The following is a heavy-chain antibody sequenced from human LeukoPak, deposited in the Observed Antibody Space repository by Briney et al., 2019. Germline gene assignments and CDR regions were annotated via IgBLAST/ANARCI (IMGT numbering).Heavy chain of an antibody. CDR1: GFIFSSYA. D-gene: IGHD1-26*01. CDR3: ARQGTSGSYYSYFDY. CDR2: ISGSSGST. J-gene: IGHJ4*02. Sequence: PGGSHPLSCAASGFIFSSYAMNWVRQAPGKGLEWVSAISGSSGSTYYADPLKWRFPVSRDNSKKTLFLQMNSLRAEDTAVYYCARQGTSGSYYSYFDYWGQGTLDSVSS. V-gene: IGHV3-23*01.